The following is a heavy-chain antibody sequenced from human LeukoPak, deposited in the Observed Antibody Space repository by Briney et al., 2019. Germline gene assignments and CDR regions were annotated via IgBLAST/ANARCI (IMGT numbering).Heavy chain of an antibody. D-gene: IGHD2-15*01. CDR1: GGSFSGYY. Sequence: SETLSLTCAVYGGSFSGYYWSWIRQPPGKGLEWIGEINHSGSTNYNPSLKSRVTMSVDTSKHQFSLKLSSVTAADTAVYYCARLPYCSGGSCYFDYWGQGTLVTVSS. CDR2: INHSGST. CDR3: ARLPYCSGGSCYFDY. J-gene: IGHJ4*02. V-gene: IGHV4-34*01.